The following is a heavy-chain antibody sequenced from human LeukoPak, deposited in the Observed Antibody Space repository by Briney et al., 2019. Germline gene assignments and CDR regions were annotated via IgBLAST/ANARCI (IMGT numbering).Heavy chain of an antibody. J-gene: IGHJ4*02. D-gene: IGHD3-10*01. CDR2: VFPGDSGT. CDR3: TRHTDIYASPDY. V-gene: IGHV5-51*01. CDR1: GYSFTNYW. Sequence: GESLKISCKGSGYSFTNYWVGWVRQMPGKGLEWMGIVFPGDSGTRYSPSFQGQVTISADKSISTACLQWSSLKASDTAMFYCTRHTDIYASPDYWGQGTLVTVSS.